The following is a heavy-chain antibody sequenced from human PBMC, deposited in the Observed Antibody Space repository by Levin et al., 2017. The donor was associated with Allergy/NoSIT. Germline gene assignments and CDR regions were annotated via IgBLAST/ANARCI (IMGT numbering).Heavy chain of an antibody. D-gene: IGHD6-13*01. CDR1: GFTFSSYW. J-gene: IGHJ4*02. CDR3: ARDGISWYSSSWYYFDY. CDR2: IKQDGSEK. V-gene: IGHV3-7*04. Sequence: GGSLRLSCAASGFTFSSYWMSWVRQAPGKGLEWVANIKQDGSEKYYVDSVKGRFTISRDNAKNSLYLQMNSLRAEDTAVYYCARDGISWYSSSWYYFDYWGQGTLVTVSS.